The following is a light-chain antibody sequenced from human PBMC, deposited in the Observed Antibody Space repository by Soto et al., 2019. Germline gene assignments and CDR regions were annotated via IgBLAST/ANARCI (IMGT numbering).Light chain of an antibody. V-gene: IGLV4-69*01. J-gene: IGLJ2*01. Sequence: QLVLTQSPSASASLGASVKLTCTLSSGHSSYAIAWHQQQPEKGPRYLMKLDSDGXHTKGDAIPDRFSGSSSGXXRXLTISSLQSEDEADYYCQTWGTGIHVVFGGGTKVTVL. CDR2: LDSDGXH. CDR1: SGHSSYA. CDR3: QTWGTGIHVV.